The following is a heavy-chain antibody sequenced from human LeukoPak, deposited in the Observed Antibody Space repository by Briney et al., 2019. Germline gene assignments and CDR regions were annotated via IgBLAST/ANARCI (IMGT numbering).Heavy chain of an antibody. CDR3: AKKSVGWFGELLDY. D-gene: IGHD3-10*01. Sequence: GSLRLSCAASGFTFSTYSMTWVRQAPGKGLEWVSAISGSGGSTYYADSVKGRFTISRDNSKNTLYLQMNSLRAEDTAVYYCAKKSVGWFGELLDYWGQGTLVTVSS. J-gene: IGHJ4*02. CDR1: GFTFSTYS. CDR2: ISGSGGST. V-gene: IGHV3-23*01.